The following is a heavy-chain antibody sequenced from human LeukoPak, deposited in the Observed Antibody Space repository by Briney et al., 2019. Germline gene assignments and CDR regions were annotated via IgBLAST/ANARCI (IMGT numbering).Heavy chain of an antibody. J-gene: IGHJ5*02. Sequence: PSETLSLTCAVSGGSISSGGYSWSWIRQPPGKGLEWIGYIYHSGSTYYNPSLKSRVTISVDRSKNQFSLKLSSVTAADTAVYYCARAETNLTTIWFDPWGQGTLVTVSS. CDR3: ARAETNLTTIWFDP. V-gene: IGHV4-30-2*01. CDR1: GGSISSGGYS. CDR2: IYHSGST. D-gene: IGHD4/OR15-4a*01.